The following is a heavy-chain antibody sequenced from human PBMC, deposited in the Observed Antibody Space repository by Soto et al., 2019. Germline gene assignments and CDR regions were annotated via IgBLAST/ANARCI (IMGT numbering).Heavy chain of an antibody. CDR3: ARVTPGNNLYYFSGLDV. Sequence: QVHLVESGGDVVQPGRSLRLSCVASGFTFDTYGMHWVRQAPGKGLQWVALISNEGSNTYYADSVRGRFTISRDNSKNTVYLQVNALRPEDTGVYYCARVTPGNNLYYFSGLDVWGQGTSVTVSS. CDR1: GFTFDTYG. V-gene: IGHV3-30*01. D-gene: IGHD1-1*01. CDR2: ISNEGSNT. J-gene: IGHJ6*02.